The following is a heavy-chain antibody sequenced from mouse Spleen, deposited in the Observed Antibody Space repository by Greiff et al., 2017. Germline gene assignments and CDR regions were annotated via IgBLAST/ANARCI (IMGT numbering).Heavy chain of an antibody. V-gene: IGHV1-64*01. CDR3: ARLNYGNYGYFDV. CDR1: GYTFTSYW. CDR2: IHPNSGST. D-gene: IGHD2-1*01. Sequence: VKLQQPGAELVKPGASVKLSCKASGYTFTSYWMHWVKQRPGQGLEWIGMIHPNSGSTNYNEKFKSKATLTVDKSSSTAYMQLSSLTSEDSAVYYCARLNYGNYGYFDVWGAGTTVTVSS. J-gene: IGHJ1*01.